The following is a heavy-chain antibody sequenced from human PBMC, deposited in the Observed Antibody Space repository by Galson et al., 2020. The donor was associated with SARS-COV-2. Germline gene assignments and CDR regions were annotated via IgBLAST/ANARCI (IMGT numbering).Heavy chain of an antibody. CDR2: ISSSGSYT. D-gene: IGHD2-15*01. Sequence: GESLKISCAASGFTFSSYAMHWVRQAPGKGLEWVSYISSSGSYTNYADSVKGRFTISRDNAKKSQYLQMNSLRAEDTAVYYCARNGRDCSGGICYGAEYFQHWGQGTLVTVSS. CDR3: ARNGRDCSGGICYGAEYFQH. J-gene: IGHJ1*01. V-gene: IGHV3-21*05. CDR1: GFTFSSYA.